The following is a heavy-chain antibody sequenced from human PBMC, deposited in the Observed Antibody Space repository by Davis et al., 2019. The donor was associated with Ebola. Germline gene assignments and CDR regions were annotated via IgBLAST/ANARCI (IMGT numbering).Heavy chain of an antibody. CDR1: GFTFSSYA. J-gene: IGHJ5*02. Sequence: GGSLRLSCAASGFTFSSYAMSWVRQAPGKGLEWVSAISASGGSTYYADSVKGRFTISRDNSKNTLYLQMSSLRAEDTAVYYCARGITIFGVVKGFDPWGQGTLVTVSS. V-gene: IGHV3-23*01. CDR2: ISASGGST. D-gene: IGHD3-3*01. CDR3: ARGITIFGVVKGFDP.